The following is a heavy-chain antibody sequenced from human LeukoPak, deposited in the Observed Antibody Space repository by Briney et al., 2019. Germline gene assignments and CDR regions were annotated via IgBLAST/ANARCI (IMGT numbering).Heavy chain of an antibody. V-gene: IGHV3-23*01. J-gene: IGHJ4*02. CDR1: GFTFDNYA. CDR2: ISGGSDNT. CDR3: AKKTSEYGDSSPPDY. D-gene: IGHD4-17*01. Sequence: GGSLRLSCAASGFTFDNYAMTWVRQAPGKGLEWVSGISGGSDNTYYADSVKGRFTIARDKSKNTRHLQMKSLRAEDTAVYYCAKKTSEYGDSSPPDYWGQGTLVTVSS.